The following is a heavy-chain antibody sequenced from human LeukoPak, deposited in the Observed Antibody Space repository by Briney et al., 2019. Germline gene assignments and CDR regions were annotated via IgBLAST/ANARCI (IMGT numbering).Heavy chain of an antibody. V-gene: IGHV3-30*18. J-gene: IGHJ4*02. Sequence: GRSLRLSCAAPGFTFSSYGMHWVRQAPGKGLEWVAVISYDGSNKYYADSVKGRFTISRDNSKNTLYLQMNSLRAEDTAVYYCAKDQGGYYDSSGYYFDYWGQGTLVTVSS. CDR2: ISYDGSNK. D-gene: IGHD3-22*01. CDR1: GFTFSSYG. CDR3: AKDQGGYYDSSGYYFDY.